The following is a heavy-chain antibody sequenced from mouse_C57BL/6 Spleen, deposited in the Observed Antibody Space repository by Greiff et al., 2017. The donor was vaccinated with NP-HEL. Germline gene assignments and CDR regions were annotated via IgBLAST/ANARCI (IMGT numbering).Heavy chain of an antibody. J-gene: IGHJ2*01. Sequence: EVKLVESGGGLVKPGGSLKLSCAASGFTFSDYGMHWVRQAPEKGLEWVAYISSGSSTIYYADTVKGRFTISRDNAKNTLFLQMTSLRSEDTAMYYCARASYYGSSYLDYWGQGTTLTVSS. CDR1: GFTFSDYG. CDR2: ISSGSSTI. D-gene: IGHD1-1*01. V-gene: IGHV5-17*01. CDR3: ARASYYGSSYLDY.